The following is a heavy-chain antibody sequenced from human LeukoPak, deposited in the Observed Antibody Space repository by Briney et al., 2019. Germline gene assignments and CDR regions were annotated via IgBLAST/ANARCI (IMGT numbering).Heavy chain of an antibody. D-gene: IGHD2-8*01. J-gene: IGHJ5*02. CDR3: ARGRGNYVFLYYFDP. V-gene: IGHV4-61*02. CDR1: GDSISNGGYY. CDR2: ISLSGST. Sequence: PSETLSPTCTVSGDSISNGGYYWAWVPRPAGEGPEYIWGISLSGSTNYNPSLKSRVAISVDTSKNQFSLRLSSVTAADTAMYYCARGRGNYVFLYYFDPWGQGTLVTVSS.